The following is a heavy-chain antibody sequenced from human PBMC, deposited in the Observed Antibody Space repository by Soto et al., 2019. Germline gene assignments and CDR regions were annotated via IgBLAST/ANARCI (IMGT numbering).Heavy chain of an antibody. CDR3: ASIAYCGGDCYRPYWYFDL. V-gene: IGHV1-69*12. Sequence: QVQLVQSGAEVKKPGSSVKVSCKASGGTFSSYAISWVRQAPGQGLEWMGGIIPIFGTANYAQKFQGRVTITADESTSTAYMELSSLRSEDAAVYYCASIAYCGGDCYRPYWYFDLWGRGTLVTVSS. CDR1: GGTFSSYA. CDR2: IIPIFGTA. D-gene: IGHD2-21*02. J-gene: IGHJ2*01.